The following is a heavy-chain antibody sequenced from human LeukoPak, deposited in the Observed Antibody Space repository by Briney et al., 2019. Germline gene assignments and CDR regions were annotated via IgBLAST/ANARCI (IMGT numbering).Heavy chain of an antibody. CDR3: ARHITVTYAAFDL. J-gene: IGHJ3*01. Sequence: SETLSLTCAVSGGSITSDGYSWSWIRQPPGKGLEWIGYIYHSGSTYYNPSLKSRVTIAVDRSKNQFSLKLSSVTAADTAVYYCARHITVTYAAFDLWGRGTMVTVSS. CDR1: GGSITSDGYS. CDR2: IYHSGST. V-gene: IGHV4-30-2*01. D-gene: IGHD6-19*01.